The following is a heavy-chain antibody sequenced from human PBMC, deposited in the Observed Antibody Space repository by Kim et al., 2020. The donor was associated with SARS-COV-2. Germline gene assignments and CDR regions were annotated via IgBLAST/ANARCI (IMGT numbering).Heavy chain of an antibody. V-gene: IGHV3-30*04. Sequence: GGSLRLSCAASGFTFSSYAMHWVRQAPGKGLEWVAVISYDGSNKYYADSVKGRFTISRDNSKNTLYLQMNSLRAEDTAVDYCARDADGIAAAGSYYYYGMDVWGQGTTVTVSS. CDR1: GFTFSSYA. CDR2: ISYDGSNK. CDR3: ARDADGIAAAGSYYYYGMDV. J-gene: IGHJ6*02. D-gene: IGHD6-13*01.